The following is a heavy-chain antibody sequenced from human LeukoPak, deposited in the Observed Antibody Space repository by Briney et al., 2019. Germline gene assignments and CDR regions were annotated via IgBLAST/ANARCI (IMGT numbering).Heavy chain of an antibody. V-gene: IGHV4-59*12. CDR2: IYYSGST. CDR3: ARDVDSHYYDSSGYHTGAFDI. D-gene: IGHD3-22*01. J-gene: IGHJ3*02. Sequence: SETLSLTCTVSGGSISSYYWSWIRQPPGKGLEWIGYIYYSGSTNYNPSLKSRVTISVDTSKNQFSLKLSSVTAADTAVYYCARDVDSHYYDSSGYHTGAFDIWGQGTMVTVSS. CDR1: GGSISSYY.